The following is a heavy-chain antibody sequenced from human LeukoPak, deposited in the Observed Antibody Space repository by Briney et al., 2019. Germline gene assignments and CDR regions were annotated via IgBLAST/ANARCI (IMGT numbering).Heavy chain of an antibody. CDR1: GGPISSGGYS. CDR3: VAVAGTRGFDY. V-gene: IGHV4-30-2*01. Sequence: SQTLSLTCAVSGGPISSGGYSWSWIRQPPGKGLEWIGYIYHSGSTNYNPSLKSRVTISVDTSKNQFSLKLSSVTAADTAVYYFVAVAGTRGFDYWGQGTLVTVSS. D-gene: IGHD6-19*01. J-gene: IGHJ4*02. CDR2: IYHSGST.